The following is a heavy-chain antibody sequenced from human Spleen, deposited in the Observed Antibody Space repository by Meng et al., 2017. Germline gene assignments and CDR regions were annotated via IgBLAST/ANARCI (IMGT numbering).Heavy chain of an antibody. D-gene: IGHD6-13*01. V-gene: IGHV1-2*06. Sequence: ASVKVSCKASGYIFSDYSMHWVRQAPGQGLEWMGRINPKSGDTHYAQRFQGRVTMTGDTSISTAYMELSGLRSDDTAMYYCARDEDISAAGKLFGDYWGQGTLVTVSS. CDR2: INPKSGDT. J-gene: IGHJ4*02. CDR1: GYIFSDYS. CDR3: ARDEDISAAGKLFGDY.